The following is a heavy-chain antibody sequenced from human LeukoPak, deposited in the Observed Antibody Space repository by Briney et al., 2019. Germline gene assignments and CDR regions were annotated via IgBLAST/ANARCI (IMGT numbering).Heavy chain of an antibody. D-gene: IGHD5-12*01. CDR1: GFIFRDYY. Sequence: GGSLRLSWAASGFIFRDYYMSWIRPAPGKGLKWVSNISSSGSTKYYTDSVRGRFTISRDNAKDSLYLQRNSLGAEDTAVYYCARDPGSGYEEHFDYWGQGTLVTVSS. CDR3: ARDPGSGYEEHFDY. V-gene: IGHV3-11*01. CDR2: ISSSGSTK. J-gene: IGHJ4*02.